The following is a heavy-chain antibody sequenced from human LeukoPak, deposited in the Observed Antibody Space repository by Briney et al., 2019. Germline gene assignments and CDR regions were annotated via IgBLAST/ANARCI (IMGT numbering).Heavy chain of an antibody. J-gene: IGHJ4*02. Sequence: GASVKVSCKGSGYTFSGYYMHWVRQAPGQGHEWMGWISPKSGDTNYAQNFQGRVTMTRDTSISTAYMELSRLTSDDTAVYYCASGRDKTTSPAIDYWGQGTLVTVSS. CDR1: GYTFSGYY. D-gene: IGHD2-2*01. CDR3: ASGRDKTTSPAIDY. CDR2: ISPKSGDT. V-gene: IGHV1-2*02.